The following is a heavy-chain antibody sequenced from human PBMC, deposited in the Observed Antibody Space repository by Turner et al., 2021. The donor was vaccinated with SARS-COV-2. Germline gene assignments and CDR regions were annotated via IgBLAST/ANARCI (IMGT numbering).Heavy chain of an antibody. CDR3: ARRSSRLGNWYFDL. Sequence: QLQLQESGPGLVKPAETLSLTCTVSGGSISSSSYFWGWIRQPPGKGPEWIGSMYYSGSTYYNPSLKSRVTISVDTSKNQFSLKLSSVTAADTAVYYCARRSSRLGNWYFDLWGRGTLVTVSS. D-gene: IGHD2-15*01. J-gene: IGHJ2*01. CDR2: MYYSGST. CDR1: GGSISSSSYF. V-gene: IGHV4-39*01.